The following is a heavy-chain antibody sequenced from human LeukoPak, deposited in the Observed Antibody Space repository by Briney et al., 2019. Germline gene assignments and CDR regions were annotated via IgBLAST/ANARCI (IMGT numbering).Heavy chain of an antibody. CDR2: VSASGGDT. V-gene: IGHV3-23*01. CDR1: GFTFGSYA. D-gene: IGHD2-8*01. Sequence: GGSLRLSCAASGFTFGSYAMSWVRQAPGKGLEWVSAVSASGGDTYYADSVKGRFTVSKDNSKNTLYLQVNSLRAEDTAVYYCATTPLMDCTDGVCYHFDYWGQGTLVTVSS. CDR3: ATTPLMDCTDGVCYHFDY. J-gene: IGHJ4*02.